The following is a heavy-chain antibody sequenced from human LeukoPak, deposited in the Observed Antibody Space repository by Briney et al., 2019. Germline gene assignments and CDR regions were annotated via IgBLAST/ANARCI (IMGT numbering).Heavy chain of an antibody. CDR2: INPDSGGT. Sequence: GASVKVSCKASGYTFTGYYLHWVLQAPGQGFEWMGWINPDSGGTQYAQKFQGRVTVTRDTSITTAYMELSRVTSDDTAVYYCARGSQAQNKQLLPNDYWGQGTLVTVSS. V-gene: IGHV1-2*02. CDR1: GYTFTGYY. D-gene: IGHD1-1*01. CDR3: ARGSQAQNKQLLPNDY. J-gene: IGHJ4*02.